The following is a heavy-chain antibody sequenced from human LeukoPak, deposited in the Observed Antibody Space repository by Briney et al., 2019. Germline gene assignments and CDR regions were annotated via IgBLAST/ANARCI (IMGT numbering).Heavy chain of an antibody. CDR1: GGSFSGYY. CDR2: INHSGST. V-gene: IGHV4-34*01. Sequence: SETLSLTCAVYGGSFSGYYWSWIRQPPGKGLEWIGEINHSGSTNYNPSLKSRVTISVDTSKNQFSLKLSSVTAADTAVYYCARTRGRGGYNSVLDYWGQGTLVTVSS. CDR3: ARTRGRGGYNSVLDY. D-gene: IGHD5-24*01. J-gene: IGHJ4*02.